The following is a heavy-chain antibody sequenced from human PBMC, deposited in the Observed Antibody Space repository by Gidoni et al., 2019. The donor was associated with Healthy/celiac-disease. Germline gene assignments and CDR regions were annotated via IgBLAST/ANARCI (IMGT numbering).Heavy chain of an antibody. CDR3: ARGVRYYYDSSGYSSETSFDY. V-gene: IGHV3-11*01. Sequence: QVQLVESGGGLVRPGGSLRLSCAASGFTLSDYYLSWIRQAPGKGLEWVSYISSSGSTIYYADSVKGRFTISRDNAKNSLYLQMNSLRAEDTAVYYCARGVRYYYDSSGYSSETSFDYWGQGTLVTVSS. CDR2: ISSSGSTI. J-gene: IGHJ4*02. D-gene: IGHD3-22*01. CDR1: GFTLSDYY.